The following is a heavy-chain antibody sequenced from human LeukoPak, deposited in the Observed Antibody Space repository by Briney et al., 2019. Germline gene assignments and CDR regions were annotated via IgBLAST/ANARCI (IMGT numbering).Heavy chain of an antibody. CDR1: GGSISPYY. J-gene: IGHJ4*02. CDR2: IYYSGST. D-gene: IGHD2/OR15-2a*01. Sequence: SESLSLTCTVSGGSISPYYWSWIRQPPGKGLEWIGNIYYSGSTYYNPSLKSRVTISVDTSKNQFSLKLSSVTAADTAVYYCARLLVEYSNNYFDFWGQGTLVTVSS. CDR3: ARLLVEYSNNYFDF. V-gene: IGHV4-59*04.